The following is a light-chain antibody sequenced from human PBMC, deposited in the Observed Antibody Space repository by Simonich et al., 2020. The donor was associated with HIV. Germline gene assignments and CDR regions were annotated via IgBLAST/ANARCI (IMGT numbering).Light chain of an antibody. CDR1: QSISSY. Sequence: DIQMTQSPSSLSASVGDRVTITCRASQSISSYLSWYQQKPGKAPKLLIYAASSLQSGVPSRFSGSGSGTDFTLTISSLQPEDFATYFCQRSYSTPRTFGQGTKVEIK. CDR3: QRSYSTPRT. V-gene: IGKV1-39*01. J-gene: IGKJ1*01. CDR2: AAS.